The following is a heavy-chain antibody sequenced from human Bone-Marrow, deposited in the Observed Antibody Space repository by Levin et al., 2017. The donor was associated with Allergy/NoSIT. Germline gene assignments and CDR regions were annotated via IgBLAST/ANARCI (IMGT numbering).Heavy chain of an antibody. CDR1: GFTFSSYA. CDR2: ISYDGSNK. CDR3: ARVHGQLVRTEDY. J-gene: IGHJ4*02. D-gene: IGHD6-6*01. Sequence: LSLTCAASGFTFSSYAMHWVRQAPGKGLEWVAVISYDGSNKYYADSVKGRFTISRDNSKNTLYLQMNSLRAEDTAVYYCARVHGQLVRTEDYWGQGTLVTVSS. V-gene: IGHV3-30-3*01.